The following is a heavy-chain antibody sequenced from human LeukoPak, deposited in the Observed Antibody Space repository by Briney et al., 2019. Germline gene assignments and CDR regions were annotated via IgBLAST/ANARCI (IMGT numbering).Heavy chain of an antibody. CDR1: GGSISSGGYY. CDR2: IYYSGST. V-gene: IGHV4-31*03. J-gene: IGHJ4*02. D-gene: IGHD3-22*01. Sequence: PSQTLSLTCTVSGGSISSGGYYWSWIRQHPGKGLEWIGYIYYSGSTYYNPSLKSRVTISVDTSKNQFSLKLSSVTPADTAVYYCARTPYYYDSRPRSVWGQGTLVTVSS. CDR3: ARTPYYYDSRPRSV.